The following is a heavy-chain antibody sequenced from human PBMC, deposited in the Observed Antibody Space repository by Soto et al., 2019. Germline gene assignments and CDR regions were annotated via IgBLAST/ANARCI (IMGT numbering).Heavy chain of an antibody. J-gene: IGHJ5*02. V-gene: IGHV4-39*01. CDR3: ASQKLDVPAVFVP. CDR1: GGSINNNNYY. Sequence: SETLSLTCTVSGGSINNNNYYWGWVRQPPGKGLEWIASISRSGTTYYSPSLKSRVTKSVDTSRNQFSLTLTSVTAADTAVYYVASQKLDVPAVFVPWTQGTLVSCSS. CDR2: ISRSGTT. D-gene: IGHD3-3*02.